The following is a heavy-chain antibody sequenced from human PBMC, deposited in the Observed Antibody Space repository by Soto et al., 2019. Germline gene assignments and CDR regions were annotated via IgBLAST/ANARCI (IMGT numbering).Heavy chain of an antibody. V-gene: IGHV7-4-1*01. J-gene: IGHJ6*02. D-gene: IGHD3-22*01. Sequence: ASVKVSCKASGYTFTSYAMNWVRQAPGQGLEWMGWINTNTGNPTYAQGFTGRFVFSLDTSVSTAYLQICSLKAEDTAVYYFARGRSLFDLYYYDSSGRDHYGMDVWGQGTTVTVSS. CDR2: INTNTGNP. CDR3: ARGRSLFDLYYYDSSGRDHYGMDV. CDR1: GYTFTSYA.